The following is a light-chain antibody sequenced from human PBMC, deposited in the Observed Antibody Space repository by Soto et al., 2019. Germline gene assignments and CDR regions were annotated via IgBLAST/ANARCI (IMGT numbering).Light chain of an antibody. CDR3: QQYAGPPRT. V-gene: IGKV3-20*01. CDR1: QNLGTLY. CDR2: SAS. J-gene: IGKJ1*01. Sequence: EIVLTQSPGTLPLSPGERGTLSCRASQNLGTLYLAWFQQKSGQAPRLLIYSASRRATGIPDRFTGSGSGTDFTLTINRVEPEDFAVYFCQQYAGPPRTFGQGTKVEIK.